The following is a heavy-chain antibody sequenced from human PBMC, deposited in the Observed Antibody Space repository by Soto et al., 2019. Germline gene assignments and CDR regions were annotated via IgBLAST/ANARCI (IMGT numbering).Heavy chain of an antibody. Sequence: SETLSLTCAVCGGSFSGYYWSWIRQPPGKGLEWIGEINHSGSTNYNPSLKSRVTISVDTSKNQFSLKLSSVTAADTAVYYCARGLLAEFDPWGQGTLVTVSS. CDR1: GGSFSGYY. CDR2: INHSGST. J-gene: IGHJ5*02. V-gene: IGHV4-34*01. CDR3: ARGLLAEFDP. D-gene: IGHD6-19*01.